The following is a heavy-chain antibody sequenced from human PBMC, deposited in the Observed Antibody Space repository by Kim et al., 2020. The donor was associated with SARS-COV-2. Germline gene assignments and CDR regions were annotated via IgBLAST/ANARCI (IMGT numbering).Heavy chain of an antibody. J-gene: IGHJ4*02. V-gene: IGHV3-9*01. D-gene: IGHD3-10*01. Sequence: GDADSVKGPLTISRDNAKNTLYLLRTSRRSEDTALYYCAKAGYGSGYFDYWGQGTLVTVPS. CDR3: AKAGYGSGYFDY.